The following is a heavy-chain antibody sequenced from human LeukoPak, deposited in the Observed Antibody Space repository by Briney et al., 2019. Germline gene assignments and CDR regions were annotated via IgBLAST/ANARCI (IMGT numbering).Heavy chain of an antibody. Sequence: ASVKVSCKASGYTFTSHGISWVRQAPGQGLEWMGWISANSGDRNYAQKFQGRVTLTTDTSTGTAYMELRSLRSDDTAVYYCARNVPGLDCWGQGTLITVSS. V-gene: IGHV1-18*01. CDR1: GYTFTSHG. CDR2: ISANSGDR. CDR3: ARNVPGLDC. J-gene: IGHJ4*02. D-gene: IGHD1-14*01.